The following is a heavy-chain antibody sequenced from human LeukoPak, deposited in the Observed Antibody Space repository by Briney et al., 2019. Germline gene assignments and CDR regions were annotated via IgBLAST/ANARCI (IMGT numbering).Heavy chain of an antibody. CDR1: GFTFSNYV. CDR2: ISSNGDNT. V-gene: IGHV3-64D*06. CDR3: VRGTGY. J-gene: IGHJ4*02. Sequence: TGGSLRLSCSVSGFTFSNYVMHRVRQAPGKGLEYVSAISSNGDNTYYADSVKGRFTISRDNSKNTLYLQMSSLRADDTAVYYCVRGTGYWGQGTLVTVS.